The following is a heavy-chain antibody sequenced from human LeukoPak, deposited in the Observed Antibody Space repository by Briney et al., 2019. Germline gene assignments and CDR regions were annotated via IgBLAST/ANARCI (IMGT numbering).Heavy chain of an antibody. Sequence: GESLKISCKGSGYSFTSYWIGWVRQMPGKGLEWMGIIYPGDSDTRYSPSFQGQVTISADRSINTAYLQWSSLTASDTAMYYCASRPFETTVVPWDFYWGQGTQVTVSP. CDR1: GYSFTSYW. CDR3: ASRPFETTVVPWDFY. CDR2: IYPGDSDT. J-gene: IGHJ4*02. D-gene: IGHD4-23*01. V-gene: IGHV5-51*01.